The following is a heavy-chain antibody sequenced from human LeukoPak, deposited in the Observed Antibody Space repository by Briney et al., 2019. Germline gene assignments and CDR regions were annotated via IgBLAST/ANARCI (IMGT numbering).Heavy chain of an antibody. J-gene: IGHJ4*02. CDR3: ASSTIAVAGTLFDY. CDR1: GFTVSSNY. V-gene: IGHV3-66*02. Sequence: PGGSLRLSCAVSGFTVSSNYMSWVRQAPGKGLEWVSIIYSGSSTYCAGSVKGRFTISRDNSQNTLYLQMNSLRAEDTAVYYCASSTIAVAGTLFDYWGQGTLVTVSA. D-gene: IGHD6-19*01. CDR2: IYSGSST.